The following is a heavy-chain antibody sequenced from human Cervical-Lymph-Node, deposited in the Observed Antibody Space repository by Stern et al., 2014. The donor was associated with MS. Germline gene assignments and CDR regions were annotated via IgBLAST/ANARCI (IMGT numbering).Heavy chain of an antibody. Sequence: QLEESGPGLVKPSETLSLTCTVSGGSISSYYWSRIRQTPGKGLEWIGYIYYSGSTNYNPSLKSRVTISVDTSKNQFSLKLSSVTAADTAVYYCARGYGGNPIDYWGQGTLVTVSS. D-gene: IGHD4-23*01. CDR2: IYYSGST. CDR1: GGSISSYY. V-gene: IGHV4-59*01. CDR3: ARGYGGNPIDY. J-gene: IGHJ4*02.